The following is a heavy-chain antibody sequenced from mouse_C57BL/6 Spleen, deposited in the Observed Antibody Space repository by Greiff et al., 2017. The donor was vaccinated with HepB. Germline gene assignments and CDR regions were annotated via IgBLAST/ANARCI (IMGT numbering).Heavy chain of an antibody. CDR2: ISDGGSYT. J-gene: IGHJ2*01. V-gene: IGHV5-4*01. CDR1: GFTFSSYA. CDR3: ARAPIYDGFDY. Sequence: VQLVESGGGLVKPGGSLKLSCAASGFTFSSYAMSWVRQTPEKRLEWVATISDGGSYTYYPDNVKGRFTISRDNAKNNLYLQMSHLKSEDTAVYYCARAPIYDGFDYWGQGTTLTVSS. D-gene: IGHD2-3*01.